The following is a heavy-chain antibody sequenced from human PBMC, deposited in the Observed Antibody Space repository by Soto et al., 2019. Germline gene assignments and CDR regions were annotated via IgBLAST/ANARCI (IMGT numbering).Heavy chain of an antibody. CDR1: GYSFTSYW. D-gene: IGHD3-22*01. J-gene: IGHJ4*02. CDR3: ARRPYYYDSSGYYIFDY. V-gene: IGHV5-51*01. CDR2: IYPGDSDT. Sequence: PGESLKISCKGSGYSFTSYWIGWVRQMPGKGLEWMGIIYPGDSDTRYSPSLQGQVTISADKSISTAYLQWSSLKASDTAMYYCARRPYYYDSSGYYIFDYWGQGTLVTVSS.